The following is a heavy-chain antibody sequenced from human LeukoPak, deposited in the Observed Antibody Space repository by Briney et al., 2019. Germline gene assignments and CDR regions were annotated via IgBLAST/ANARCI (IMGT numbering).Heavy chain of an antibody. CDR2: INPNSGGT. Sequence: ASVKVSCKASRYTFTGYYMHWVRQAPGQGLEWMGWINPNSGGTNYAQKFQGRVTMTRDTSISTAYMELSRLRSDDTAVYYCARPGVVVPAAIGWYFDLWGRGTLVTVSS. V-gene: IGHV1-2*02. CDR1: RYTFTGYY. J-gene: IGHJ2*01. D-gene: IGHD2-2*02. CDR3: ARPGVVVPAAIGWYFDL.